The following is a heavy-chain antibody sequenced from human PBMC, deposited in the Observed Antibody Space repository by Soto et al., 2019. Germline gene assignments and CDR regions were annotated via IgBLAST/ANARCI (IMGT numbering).Heavy chain of an antibody. J-gene: IGHJ4*02. Sequence: GESEKLSCEGSGYRFKIYGTVWVPKMTWKGLEWMGIIYPGDSDTRYSPSFQGQVTISADKSISTAYLQWSSLKASDTAMYYWARRVPGGSGNYFDFDDWGQGTLVTVSS. CDR2: IYPGDSDT. CDR3: ARRVPGGSGNYFDFDD. CDR1: GYRFKIYG. V-gene: IGHV5-51*01. D-gene: IGHD3-22*01.